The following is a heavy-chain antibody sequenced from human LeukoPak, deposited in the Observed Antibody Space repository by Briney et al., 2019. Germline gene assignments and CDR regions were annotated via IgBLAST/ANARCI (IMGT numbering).Heavy chain of an antibody. CDR3: ARDPGWGAYDI. V-gene: IGHV3-7*01. CDR2: IEGDGSAK. J-gene: IGHJ3*02. Sequence: GGSLRLSCAASGFTFSGYWMSWVRQAPGKGLECVANIEGDGSAKNYVDSVKGRFTISRDNAENSLYLQMDSLRVEDTAIYYCARDPGWGAYDIWGQGAMVTVSS. CDR1: GFTFSGYW. D-gene: IGHD7-27*01.